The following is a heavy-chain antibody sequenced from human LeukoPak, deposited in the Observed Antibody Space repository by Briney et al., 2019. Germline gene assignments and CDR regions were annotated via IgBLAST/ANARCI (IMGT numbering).Heavy chain of an antibody. D-gene: IGHD6-19*01. CDR3: AKNAGSSSAWYLNY. Sequence: GGSLRLSCAASGFTFSSYAMSWVRQAPGKGLEGVSGISGTSGTQYYADSVKGRFTVSRDNSKNTLYLQMNSLRADDTAVYYCAKNAGSSSAWYLNYWGQGTLVTVSS. CDR1: GFTFSSYA. J-gene: IGHJ4*02. CDR2: ISGTSGTQ. V-gene: IGHV3-23*01.